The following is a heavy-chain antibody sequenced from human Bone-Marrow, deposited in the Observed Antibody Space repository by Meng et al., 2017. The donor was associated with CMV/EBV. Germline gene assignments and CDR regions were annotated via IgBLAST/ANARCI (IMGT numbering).Heavy chain of an antibody. Sequence: GESLKISCAASGFTFSSYWMSWVRQAPGKGLEWVANIKQDGSEKYYVDSVKGRFTISRDNAKNSLYLQMNSLRAEDTAVYYCARVGYCSSTSCLDYWGQGPLVTVSS. V-gene: IGHV3-7*01. CDR3: ARVGYCSSTSCLDY. D-gene: IGHD2-2*01. J-gene: IGHJ4*02. CDR1: GFTFSSYW. CDR2: IKQDGSEK.